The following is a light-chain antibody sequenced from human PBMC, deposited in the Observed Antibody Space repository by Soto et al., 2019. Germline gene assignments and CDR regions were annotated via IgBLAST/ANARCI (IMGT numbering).Light chain of an antibody. Sequence: QSALTQPASVSGSPGQSITISCTGTSSDVGAYNYVSWYQQHPGKAPTLMIYEVNNRPSGVSNRFSGSKSGNTASLTLSGLQAEDEADYYCSSYTTSTTPVLFGGGTKLTVL. CDR3: SSYTTSTTPVL. CDR2: EVN. J-gene: IGLJ2*01. CDR1: SSDVGAYNY. V-gene: IGLV2-14*01.